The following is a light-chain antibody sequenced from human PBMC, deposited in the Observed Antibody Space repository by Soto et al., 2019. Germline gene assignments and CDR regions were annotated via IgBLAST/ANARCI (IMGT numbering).Light chain of an antibody. CDR2: GAF. CDR3: QQYNNWLSWT. CDR1: QSVSSN. J-gene: IGKJ1*01. V-gene: IGKV3-15*01. Sequence: EIVMTQSPATLSVSPGERATLSCRASQSVSSNLAWYQQKPGQAPRLLIYGAFTRATGIPTRFSGSGSGTEFTLTISSRQPEDFAVYYWQQYNNWLSWTFGQGTKVEIK.